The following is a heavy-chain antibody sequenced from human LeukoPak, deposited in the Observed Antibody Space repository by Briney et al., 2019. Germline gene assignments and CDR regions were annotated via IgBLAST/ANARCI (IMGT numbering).Heavy chain of an antibody. CDR1: GGSIGSYY. V-gene: IGHV4-59*08. CDR3: ARHVTPRDWFDP. J-gene: IGHJ5*02. CDR2: IFYSGST. Sequence: PSETLSLTCTVSGGSIGSYYWTWIRRPPGKGLEWIGYIFYSGSTDYNPSLRSRVTISVDTSKNQLSLKLRSVTAADTALYYCARHVTPRDWFDPWGQGTLVTVSS.